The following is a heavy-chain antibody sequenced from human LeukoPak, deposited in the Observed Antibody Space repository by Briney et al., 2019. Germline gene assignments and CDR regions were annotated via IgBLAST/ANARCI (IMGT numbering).Heavy chain of an antibody. CDR1: GFTFNNYA. CDR2: ISTGDAST. D-gene: IGHD5-18*01. J-gene: IGHJ4*02. Sequence: GGSLRLSCAASGFTFNNYAMSWVRQAPGKGLEWVSAISTGDASTYYADSVKGRFTISIDNAKNSLYLQMNSLRAEDTAVYYCAREHNTAMVTFDYWGQGTLVTVSS. CDR3: AREHNTAMVTFDY. V-gene: IGHV3-23*01.